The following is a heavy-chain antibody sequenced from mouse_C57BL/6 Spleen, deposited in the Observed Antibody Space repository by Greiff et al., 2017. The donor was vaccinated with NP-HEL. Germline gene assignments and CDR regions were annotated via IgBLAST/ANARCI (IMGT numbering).Heavy chain of an antibody. V-gene: IGHV1-50*01. CDR3: ARRAAYYSNPVGYFDY. J-gene: IGHJ2*01. D-gene: IGHD2-5*01. CDR1: GYTFTSYW. Sequence: QVQLQQPGAELVKPGASVKLSCKASGYTFTSYWMQWVKQRPGQGLEWIGEIDPSDSYTNYNQKFKGKATLTVDTSSSTAYMQLSSLTSEDSAVYYCARRAAYYSNPVGYFDYWGQGTTLTVSS. CDR2: IDPSDSYT.